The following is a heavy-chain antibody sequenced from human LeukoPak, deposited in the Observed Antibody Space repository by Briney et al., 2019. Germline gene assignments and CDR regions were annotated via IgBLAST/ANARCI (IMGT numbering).Heavy chain of an antibody. D-gene: IGHD3-22*01. V-gene: IGHV3-23*01. CDR1: GFTFSSYA. CDR2: ISGSGGST. CDR3: AKDNSYDSSGYYYY. J-gene: IGHJ4*02. Sequence: GGSLRLSCAAPGFTFSSYAMSWVRQAPGKGLEWVSAISGSGGSTYYADSVKGRFTISRDNSKNTLYLQMNSLRAEDTAVYYCAKDNSYDSSGYYYYWGQGTLVTVSS.